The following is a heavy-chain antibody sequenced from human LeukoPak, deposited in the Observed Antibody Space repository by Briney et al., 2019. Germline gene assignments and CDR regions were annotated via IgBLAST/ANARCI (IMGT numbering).Heavy chain of an antibody. CDR2: IIPIFGTA. CDR1: GGTFSSYA. Sequence: AVKVSCKASGGTFSSYAISWVRQAPGQGLEWMGRIIPIFGTANYAQKFQGRVTITADKSTSTAYMELSSLRSEDTAVYYCARSFCSSTSCYGASYYYYYMDVWGKGTTVTVSS. D-gene: IGHD2-2*01. CDR3: ARSFCSSTSCYGASYYYYYMDV. V-gene: IGHV1-69*06. J-gene: IGHJ6*03.